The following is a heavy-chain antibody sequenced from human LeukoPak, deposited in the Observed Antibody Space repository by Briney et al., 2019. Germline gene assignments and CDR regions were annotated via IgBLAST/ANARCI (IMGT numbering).Heavy chain of an antibody. J-gene: IGHJ4*02. CDR1: GYTFTSYG. CDR2: IIPSLGTA. CDR3: ARERVYCSGGSCSRLGNDY. V-gene: IGHV1-69*13. D-gene: IGHD2-15*01. Sequence: ASVKVSCKASGYTFTSYGISWVREAPGQGLEWMGGIIPSLGTANYAHKVHGRVTITADESTSTAYVELSSLGSEDTAVYYCARERVYCSGGSCSRLGNDYWGQGTLVTVSS.